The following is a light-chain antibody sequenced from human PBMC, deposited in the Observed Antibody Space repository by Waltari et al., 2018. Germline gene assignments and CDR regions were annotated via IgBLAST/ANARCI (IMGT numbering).Light chain of an antibody. Sequence: SYELTQPTSVSVAPGQTASITCSGDKLGAKYACWYQQKQGQSPVLVIHQNTKLPSGIPERFAGSNSGNTATLTISGTQTIDEADYHCQAWDSTYARVFGGGTKLTVL. CDR1: KLGAKY. CDR3: QAWDSTYARV. J-gene: IGLJ2*01. V-gene: IGLV3-1*01. CDR2: QNT.